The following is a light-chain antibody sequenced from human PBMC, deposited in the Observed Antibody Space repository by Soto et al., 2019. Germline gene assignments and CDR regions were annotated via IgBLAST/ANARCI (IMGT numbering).Light chain of an antibody. CDR1: QSVTSNA. CDR2: GAS. Sequence: IVLTQSPGILSLSPGERATLSCRASQSVTSNALAWYQQKTAQAPRLLVYGASNRATGLPARFSGSGSGTDFSLTISRMEPEDFACYFCQQDSVGSPVTFGGGT. J-gene: IGKJ4*01. CDR3: QQDSVGSPVT. V-gene: IGKV3-20*01.